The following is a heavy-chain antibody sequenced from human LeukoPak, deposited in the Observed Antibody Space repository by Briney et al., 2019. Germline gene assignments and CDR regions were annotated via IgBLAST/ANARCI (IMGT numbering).Heavy chain of an antibody. CDR1: GYTLTELS. J-gene: IGHJ1*01. D-gene: IGHD6-13*01. V-gene: IGHV1-24*01. CDR3: ATFRFAAAAGDKTEYFQH. Sequence: AASVKVSCKVSGYTLTELSMHWVRQAPGKGLGWMGGFDLEDGETIYAQKSQGRVTMTEDTSTDTAYMELSSPRSEDTAVYYCATFRFAAAAGDKTEYFQHWGQGTLVTVSS. CDR2: FDLEDGET.